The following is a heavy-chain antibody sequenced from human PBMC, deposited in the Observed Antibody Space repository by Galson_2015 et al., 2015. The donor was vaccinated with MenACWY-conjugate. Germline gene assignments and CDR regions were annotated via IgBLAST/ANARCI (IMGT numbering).Heavy chain of an antibody. CDR3: TRGRTEMVTLYIFDS. CDR2: ISYDGSDR. J-gene: IGHJ4*02. D-gene: IGHD2-21*02. CDR1: GFIFSDYN. V-gene: IGHV3-30*03. Sequence: SLRLSCAASGFIFSDYNIHWVRQPPGGGLEWVAVISYDGSDRYYADSVKGRFSISRDNSKDTLYLQMNSLRPEDTAVYFCTRGRTEMVTLYIFDSWGQGTLVTVSS.